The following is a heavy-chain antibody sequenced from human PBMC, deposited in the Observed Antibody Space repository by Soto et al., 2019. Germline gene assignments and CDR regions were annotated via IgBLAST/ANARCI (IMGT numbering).Heavy chain of an antibody. D-gene: IGHD6-6*01. CDR2: IIPIFGTA. J-gene: IGHJ6*02. CDR1: GGTFSSYA. Sequence: ASVKVSCKASGGTFSSYAISWVRQAPGQGLEWMGGIIPIFGTANYARKFQGRVTITADESTSTAYMELSSLRSEDTAVYYCASSRYSSSSHHAYYYYYGMDVWGQGTTVTVSS. CDR3: ASSRYSSSSHHAYYYYYGMDV. V-gene: IGHV1-69*13.